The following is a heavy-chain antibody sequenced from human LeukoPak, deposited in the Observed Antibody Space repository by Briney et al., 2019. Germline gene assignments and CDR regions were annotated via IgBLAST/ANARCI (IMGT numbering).Heavy chain of an antibody. J-gene: IGHJ2*01. CDR3: AKGEYCNTTSCYVSWYFDL. CDR2: IYPGDSDT. V-gene: IGHV5-51*01. CDR1: GYSFSSYW. D-gene: IGHD2-2*01. Sequence: GESLKISCQGSGYSFSSYWIGWVRQMPGKGLEWMGIIYPGDSDTRYSPSFQGQVTISADKSISTAYLQWSSLKASDTAMYYCAKGEYCNTTSCYVSWYFDLWGRGTLVTVSS.